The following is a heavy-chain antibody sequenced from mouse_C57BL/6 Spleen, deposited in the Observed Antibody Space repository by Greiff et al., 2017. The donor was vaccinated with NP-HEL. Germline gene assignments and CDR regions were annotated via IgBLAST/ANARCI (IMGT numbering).Heavy chain of an antibody. D-gene: IGHD1-1*01. CDR1: GYTFTDYN. J-gene: IGHJ4*01. Sequence: EVQLQQSGPYLVKPGAGGMMSWAASGYTFTDYNMHWVKQSHGKSLEWIGYIPPNNGGTSYNQKFKGKATLTVNKYSSTAYMELRSLTSEDSAIYYCARVLRYPYAMDYWGQGTSVTVS. CDR2: IPPNNGGT. V-gene: IGHV1-22*01. CDR3: ARVLRYPYAMDY.